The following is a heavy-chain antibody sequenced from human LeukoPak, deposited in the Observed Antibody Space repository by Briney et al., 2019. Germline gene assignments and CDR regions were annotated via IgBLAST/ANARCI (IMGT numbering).Heavy chain of an antibody. J-gene: IGHJ4*02. CDR3: ARVAAGGYYFDY. CDR2: IYYSGST. CDR1: GGSISSYY. Sequence: PSETLSPTCAVSGGSISSYYWSWIRQPPGKGLEWIGYIYYSGSTNYNPSLKSGVTISVDTSNNQFSLKLSSVTAADTAVYYCARVAAGGYYFDYWGQGTLVTVSS. V-gene: IGHV4-59*01. D-gene: IGHD6-13*01.